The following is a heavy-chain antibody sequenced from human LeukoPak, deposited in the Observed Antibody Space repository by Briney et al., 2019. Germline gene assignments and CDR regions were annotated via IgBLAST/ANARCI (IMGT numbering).Heavy chain of an antibody. Sequence: GASVKVSCKASGYTFTGYYMHWVRQAPGQGLEWMGWINPNSGGTNYAQKFQGRVTMTRDTSISTAYMELSRLRSDDTAVYYCARDLGPFTYGMDFWGQGTTVTVSS. J-gene: IGHJ6*02. CDR3: ARDLGPFTYGMDF. CDR1: GYTFTGYY. V-gene: IGHV1-2*02. CDR2: INPNSGGT.